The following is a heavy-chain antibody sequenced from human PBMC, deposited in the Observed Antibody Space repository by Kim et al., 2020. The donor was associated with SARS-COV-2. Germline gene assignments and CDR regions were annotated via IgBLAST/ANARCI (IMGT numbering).Heavy chain of an antibody. Sequence: GGSLRLSCVASGFSFRTYGLHWVRQAPGKGLEWVSVIWNDGTDKNYADSVKGRFTISRDNSKNTLYLQMNSLRAEDTAVYYCTKGTGSSIWVIGHWGQGT. CDR2: IWNDGTDK. J-gene: IGHJ1*01. CDR1: GFSFRTYG. CDR3: TKGTGSSIWVIGH. V-gene: IGHV3-33*03. D-gene: IGHD6-13*01.